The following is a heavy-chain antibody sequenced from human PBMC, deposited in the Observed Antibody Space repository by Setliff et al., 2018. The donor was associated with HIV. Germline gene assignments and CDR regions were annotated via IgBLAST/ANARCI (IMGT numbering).Heavy chain of an antibody. CDR3: ARDTSGGY. D-gene: IGHD3-10*01. V-gene: IGHV4-61*01. J-gene: IGHJ4*02. CDR1: GGSISTSRYY. Sequence: SETLSLTCTVSGGSISTSRYYWNWIRQPPGKGLEWIGYIYYSGVTNYNPSLKSRVTISLDTSKNQFSLKLTSVTAADTAVYYCARDTSGGYWGQGTLVTVSS. CDR2: IYYSGVT.